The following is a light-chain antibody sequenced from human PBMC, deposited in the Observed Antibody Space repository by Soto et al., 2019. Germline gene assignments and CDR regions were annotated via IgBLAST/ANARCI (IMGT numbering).Light chain of an antibody. CDR2: STS. V-gene: IGKV1-6*01. CDR3: QQHDNFPT. CDR1: QGIRND. J-gene: IGKJ5*01. Sequence: AIQLTQSPDSLSASVGDTVTIAFRASQGIRNDLGWYQQKPGQAPKLLMFSTSNLQGGVPSRFNGSGSRTDFTLIISRLQPEDIATYYCQQHDNFPTFGQGTRLEI.